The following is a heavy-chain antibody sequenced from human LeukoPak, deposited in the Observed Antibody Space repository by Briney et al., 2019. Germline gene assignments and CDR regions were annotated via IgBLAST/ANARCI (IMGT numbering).Heavy chain of an antibody. D-gene: IGHD2-2*01. CDR2: IRNDGSNK. CDR3: ARSPTSWYFDY. J-gene: IGHJ4*02. V-gene: IGHV3-30*02. CDR1: GFTFSSYG. Sequence: GGSLRLSCAASGFTFSSYGMHWVRQAPGKGLEWVAFIRNDGSNKYYADSVKGRFTISRDNSKNTLYLQMNSLRPEDTPVYYCARSPTSWYFDYWGQGTLVTVSS.